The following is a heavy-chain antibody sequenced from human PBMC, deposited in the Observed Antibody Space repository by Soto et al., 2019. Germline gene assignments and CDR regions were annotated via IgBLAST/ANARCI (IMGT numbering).Heavy chain of an antibody. CDR3: ARGSSNWAYYFDF. V-gene: IGHV3-48*02. CDR2: ITSSGTTV. D-gene: IGHD6-13*01. CDR1: GFTFSSYS. Sequence: EVPLVESGGGLVQPGGSLRLSCAASGFTFSSYSLNWVRQAPGKGLEWVSYITSSGTTVYYADSVRGRFTISRDNAKNSLYLQMNSPRDDDTAVYYCARGSSNWAYYFDFWGQGTLVTVSS. J-gene: IGHJ4*02.